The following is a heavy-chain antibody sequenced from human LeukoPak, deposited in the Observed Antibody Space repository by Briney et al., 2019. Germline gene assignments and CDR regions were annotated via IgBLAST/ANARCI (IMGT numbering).Heavy chain of an antibody. Sequence: GGSLRLSCAASGFTFSSYSMNWVRQAPGKGLEWVSSISSSSSYIYYADSVKGRFTISRDNAKNSLYLQMNSLRAEDTAVYYCASMMRVVPAAGSIVTGAFDIWGQGTMVTVSS. D-gene: IGHD2-2*01. CDR1: GFTFSSYS. CDR2: ISSSSSYI. V-gene: IGHV3-21*01. J-gene: IGHJ3*02. CDR3: ASMMRVVPAAGSIVTGAFDI.